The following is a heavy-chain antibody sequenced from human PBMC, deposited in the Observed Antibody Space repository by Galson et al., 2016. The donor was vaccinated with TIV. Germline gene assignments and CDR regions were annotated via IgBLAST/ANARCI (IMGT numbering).Heavy chain of an antibody. D-gene: IGHD4-17*01. CDR2: IVPMFGIS. Sequence: SVKVSCKASGGSFTSYAISWVRQAPGQGLEWMGAIVPMFGISTYAQKFQGRVTITADESTSTAYRELSSLRSQDTAGYYCARGGWSGDPGDYHYYYLDVGGKGTTVTVSS. V-gene: IGHV1-69*13. J-gene: IGHJ6*03. CDR3: ARGGWSGDPGDYHYYYLDV. CDR1: GGSFTSYA.